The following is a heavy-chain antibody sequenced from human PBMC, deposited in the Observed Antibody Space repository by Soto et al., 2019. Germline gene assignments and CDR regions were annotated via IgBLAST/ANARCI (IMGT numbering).Heavy chain of an antibody. Sequence: PSQTLSLTCAISGDSVSSNSAAWNWIRQSPSRGLEWLGRAYYRSKWYNDYAVSVKSRITINPDTTKNQISLQVNSVAPEDTAVYYFARESAGTYYFDFWGQGTMVTVSS. J-gene: IGHJ4*02. V-gene: IGHV6-1*01. D-gene: IGHD6-19*01. CDR3: ARESAGTYYFDF. CDR2: AYYRSKWYN. CDR1: GDSVSSNSAA.